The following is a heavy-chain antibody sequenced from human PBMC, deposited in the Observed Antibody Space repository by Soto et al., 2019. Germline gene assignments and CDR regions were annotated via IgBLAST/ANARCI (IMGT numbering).Heavy chain of an antibody. Sequence: DVQLVESGGGLVQPGRSLRLSCVGSGFTFDEFAMHWVRQLPGKGLEWVASITWNGVNIGYADSVKGRFTISRDNAGNSRYLQMNNLRPEDTALYYCAKVAPHSSGHPADFQHGGQGTLVTVSS. J-gene: IGHJ1*01. CDR1: GFTFDEFA. V-gene: IGHV3-9*01. CDR3: AKVAPHSSGHPADFQH. CDR2: ITWNGVNI. D-gene: IGHD6-19*01.